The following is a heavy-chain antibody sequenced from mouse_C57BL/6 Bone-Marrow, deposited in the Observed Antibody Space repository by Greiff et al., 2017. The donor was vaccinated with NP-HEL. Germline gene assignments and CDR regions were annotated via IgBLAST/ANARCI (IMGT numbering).Heavy chain of an antibody. CDR2: INPSSGYT. Sequence: VQLQQSGAELARPGASVKMSCKASGYTFTSYTMHWVKQRPGQGLEWIGYINPSSGYTKYNQKFKDKATLTADKSSSTAYMQLSSLTSEDSAVYYCARIYYDYDGGFAYWGQGTLVTVSA. V-gene: IGHV1-4*01. CDR1: GYTFTSYT. D-gene: IGHD2-4*01. J-gene: IGHJ3*01. CDR3: ARIYYDYDGGFAY.